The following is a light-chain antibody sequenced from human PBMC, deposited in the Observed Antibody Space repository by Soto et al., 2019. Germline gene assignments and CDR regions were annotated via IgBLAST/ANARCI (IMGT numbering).Light chain of an antibody. V-gene: IGLV2-14*01. J-gene: IGLJ1*01. CDR3: CSYTTSNTRQIV. CDR1: SSDVGGYNY. Sequence: HSVLTQPASLSVSPGQSITISCTGTSSDVGGYNYVSWYQQQPGKAPKFMIYDVSNRPSGVSNRFSGSKSGNTASLTISGLQAEDEADYYCCSYTTSNTRQIVFGTGTKVTVL. CDR2: DVS.